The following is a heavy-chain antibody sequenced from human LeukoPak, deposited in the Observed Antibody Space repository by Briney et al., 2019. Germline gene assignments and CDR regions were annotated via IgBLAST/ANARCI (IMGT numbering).Heavy chain of an antibody. CDR2: INHSGST. CDR1: GGSFSGYY. V-gene: IGHV4-34*01. D-gene: IGHD2-15*01. CDR3: PRVTRLVVVAATHGAFDP. Sequence: PSETLSLTCAVYGGSFSGYYWSWIRQPPGKGLEWIGEINHSGSTNYNPSLKSRVTISVDTSKNQFSLKLSSVTAADTAVDYCPRVTRLVVVAATHGAFDPWGQGTLVTVSS. J-gene: IGHJ5*02.